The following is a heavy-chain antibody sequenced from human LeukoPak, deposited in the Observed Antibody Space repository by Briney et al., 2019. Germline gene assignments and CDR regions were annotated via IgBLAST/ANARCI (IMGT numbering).Heavy chain of an antibody. CDR3: AREGGRGDRYYFDY. D-gene: IGHD3-10*01. CDR1: GGTLSSYA. Sequence: SVRVSCKAAGGTLSSYAISWVRRAPGQGLEEMGGIISIFGTANYAHKFQGRVTITAAESKSTAYMELSSLRSEDTAVYYCAREGGRGDRYYFDYWGQGTLVTVSS. CDR2: IISIFGTA. V-gene: IGHV1-69*01. J-gene: IGHJ4*02.